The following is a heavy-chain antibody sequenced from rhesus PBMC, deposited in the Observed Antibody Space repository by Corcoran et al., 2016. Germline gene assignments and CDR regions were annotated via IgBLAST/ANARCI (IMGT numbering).Heavy chain of an antibody. CDR3: ARRRLDAIQGFDY. CDR1: GFSISTSGMG. V-gene: IGHV2-174*01. D-gene: IGHD3-9*01. CDR2: IDWDDEK. Sequence: QVTLKESGPALVKPTQTLTLTCTFSGFSISTSGMGVVWIRQPPGKALEWLELIDWDDEKYYSTSLKSSLTISKDTSKNQVVLTMTNMDPVDTATYDCARRRLDAIQGFDYWGQGVLVTVSS. J-gene: IGHJ4*01.